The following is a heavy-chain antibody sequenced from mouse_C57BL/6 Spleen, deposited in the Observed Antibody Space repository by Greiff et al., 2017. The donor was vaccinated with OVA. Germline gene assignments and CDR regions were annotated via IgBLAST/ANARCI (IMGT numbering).Heavy chain of an antibody. Sequence: EVKVVESGEGLVKPGGSLKLSCAASGFTFSSYAMSWVRQTPEKRLEWVAYLSSGGDYIYYADTVKGRFTISRDTARTTLYRQMSSMKAEDTAMDYCTRDQHYDDDGHYYAMDYWGQGTSVTVSS. J-gene: IGHJ4*01. CDR2: LSSGGDYI. D-gene: IGHD2-4*01. CDR3: TRDQHYDDDGHYYAMDY. CDR1: GFTFSSYA. V-gene: IGHV5-9-1*02.